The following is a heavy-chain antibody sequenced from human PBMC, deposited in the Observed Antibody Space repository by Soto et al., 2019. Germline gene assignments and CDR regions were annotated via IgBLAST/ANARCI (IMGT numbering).Heavy chain of an antibody. J-gene: IGHJ4*02. CDR2: IYYSGST. D-gene: IGHD4-4*01. Sequence: QVQLQESGPGLVKPSQTLSLTCTVSGGSISSGGYYWSWIRQHPGKGLEWIGYIYYSGSTYYNPSLKSRVTISVDTSKNQFSLKLSSVTAADTAVYYCARVGATVTRTNIGGIFDYWGQGTLVTVSS. CDR1: GGSISSGGYY. CDR3: ARVGATVTRTNIGGIFDY. V-gene: IGHV4-31*03.